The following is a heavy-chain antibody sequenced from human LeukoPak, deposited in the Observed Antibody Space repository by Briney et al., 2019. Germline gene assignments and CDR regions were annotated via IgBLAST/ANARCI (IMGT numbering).Heavy chain of an antibody. V-gene: IGHV1-46*01. CDR3: ARAVDSVVAFDI. J-gene: IGHJ3*02. D-gene: IGHD2-21*01. Sequence: ASVKVSCKASGYTFTSYYMHWVRQAPGQGLEWMGIINPSGGSTSYAQKFQGRVTMTTDTSTSTAYMELRSLRSDDTAVYYCARAVDSVVAFDIWGQGTMVTVSS. CDR1: GYTFTSYY. CDR2: INPSGGST.